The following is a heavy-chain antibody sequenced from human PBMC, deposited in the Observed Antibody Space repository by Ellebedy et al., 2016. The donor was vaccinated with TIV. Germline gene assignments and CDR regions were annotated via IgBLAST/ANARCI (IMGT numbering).Heavy chain of an antibody. Sequence: ASVKVSXXASGHTFTSYGIHWVRQAPGQRPEWMGWINTGNGNTKYSQKLQGRVTITADTSASTVYMELSSLMSEDTAVYYCASQVGGLGELSFQSLFYWGQGTLVTVSS. J-gene: IGHJ4*01. CDR2: INTGNGNT. CDR3: ASQVGGLGELSFQSLFY. CDR1: GHTFTSYG. D-gene: IGHD3-16*02. V-gene: IGHV1-3*04.